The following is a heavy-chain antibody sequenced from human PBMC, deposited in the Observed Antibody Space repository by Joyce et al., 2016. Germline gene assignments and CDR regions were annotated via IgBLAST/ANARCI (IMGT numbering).Heavy chain of an antibody. CDR2: IHYKGST. J-gene: IGHJ4*02. CDR1: GGSINYYY. V-gene: IGHV4-59*01. CDR3: ARWSSSGFNFDI. D-gene: IGHD6-19*01. Sequence: VQLQESGPGLVKPSETLSLTCIVSGGSINYYYWNWIRQTPGKGLEWIGYIHYKGSTSYNPSLKSRVTISLDTSKSQCSLRLNSVTAADTAVYYCARWSSSGFNFDIWGQGILVTVSS.